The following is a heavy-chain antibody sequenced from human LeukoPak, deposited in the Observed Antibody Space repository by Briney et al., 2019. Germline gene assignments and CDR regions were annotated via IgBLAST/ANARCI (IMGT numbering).Heavy chain of an antibody. D-gene: IGHD5-24*01. CDR3: ARVLSYGYNSDYFDY. V-gene: IGHV1-46*01. CDR2: INPSGGST. CDR1: GYTFTSYY. J-gene: IGHJ4*02. Sequence: ASVKVSCKAPGYTFTSYYMRWVRQAPGQGLEWMGIINPSGGSTSYAQKFQGRVTMTRDTSTSTVYMELSSLRSEDTAVYYCARVLSYGYNSDYFDYWGQGTLVTVSS.